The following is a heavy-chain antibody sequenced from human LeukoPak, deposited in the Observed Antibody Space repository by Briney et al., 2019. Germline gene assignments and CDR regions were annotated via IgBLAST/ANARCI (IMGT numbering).Heavy chain of an antibody. J-gene: IGHJ4*02. V-gene: IGHV4-59*01. D-gene: IGHD2-15*01. CDR1: GGSISSYY. CDR2: IYYSGST. CDR3: ARGLLYCSGGSCYYGFDY. Sequence: ASETLSLTCTVSGGSISSYYWSWIRQPPGKGLEWIGYIYYSGSTNYNPSLKSRVTISVDTSKNQFSLKLSSVTAPDTAVYYCARGLLYCSGGSCYYGFDYWGQGTLVTVSS.